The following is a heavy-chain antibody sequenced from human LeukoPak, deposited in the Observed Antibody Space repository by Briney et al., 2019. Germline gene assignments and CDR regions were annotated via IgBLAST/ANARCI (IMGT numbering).Heavy chain of an antibody. CDR3: AELGITMIGGV. V-gene: IGHV3-48*03. D-gene: IGHD3-10*02. Sequence: GGSLRLSCAASGFTFSSYDMNWVRQAPGKGLEWVSYISSSGSTIYYADSVKGRFTISRDNAKNTLYLQMNSLRAEDTAVYYCAELGITMIGGVWGKGTTVTISS. J-gene: IGHJ6*04. CDR2: ISSSGSTI. CDR1: GFTFSSYD.